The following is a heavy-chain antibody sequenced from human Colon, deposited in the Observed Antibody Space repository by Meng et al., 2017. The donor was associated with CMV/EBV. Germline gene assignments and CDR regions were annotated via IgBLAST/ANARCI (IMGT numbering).Heavy chain of an antibody. J-gene: IGHJ4*02. CDR3: AKREASASLDY. CDR2: IRFDGKDQ. D-gene: IGHD5-24*01. V-gene: IGHV3-30*02. CDR1: GFNFNSYG. Sequence: GESLKISCAAPGFNFNSYGMHWVRQTPGKGLEWVAFIRFDGKDQYYSDSVKGRFTISRDNAMTTLYLQMDGLRPDDSAVYYCAKREASASLDYWGQGTLVTVSS.